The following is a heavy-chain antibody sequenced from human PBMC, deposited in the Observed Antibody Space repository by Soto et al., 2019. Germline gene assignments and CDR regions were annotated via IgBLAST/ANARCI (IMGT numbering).Heavy chain of an antibody. D-gene: IGHD1-1*01. J-gene: IGHJ6*02. Sequence: QVQLQQWGAGLLKPSETLSLTCAVYGGSLSDYYWSWIRQSPGKWLEWIGEIHPSGSTNYNPSLKSPVTISVDTSKNQFSLKLTALSAADTAVYYCARGRDEYKLGNVWGHGTTVTVSS. CDR1: GGSLSDYY. CDR3: ARGRDEYKLGNV. CDR2: IHPSGST. V-gene: IGHV4-34*01.